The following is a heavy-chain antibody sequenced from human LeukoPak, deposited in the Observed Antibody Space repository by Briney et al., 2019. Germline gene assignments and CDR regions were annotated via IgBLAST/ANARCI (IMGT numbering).Heavy chain of an antibody. D-gene: IGHD1-1*01. V-gene: IGHV4-39*01. Sequence: SETLSLTCTVSGGSISSSSYYWGWIRQPPGKGLEWIGSIYYSGSTYYNPPLKSRVTISVDTSKNQFSLKLSSVTAADTAVYYCARQGTTDYWGQGTLVTVSS. CDR1: GGSISSSSYY. CDR2: IYYSGST. J-gene: IGHJ4*02. CDR3: ARQGTTDY.